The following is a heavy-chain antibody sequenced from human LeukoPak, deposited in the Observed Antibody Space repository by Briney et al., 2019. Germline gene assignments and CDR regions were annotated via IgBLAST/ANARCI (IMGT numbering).Heavy chain of an antibody. D-gene: IGHD3-16*02. CDR3: ARGPLGQLSLWAASDY. Sequence: GGSLRLSCSASGFTLSSYSMNWVRQAPGKGLEWVSSISSSSTYIYYADSVKGRFTISRDNPKNSLYLQMTSLRAEDTAVYFCARGPLGQLSLWAASDYWGQGTLVTVSS. CDR1: GFTLSSYS. J-gene: IGHJ4*02. V-gene: IGHV3-21*06. CDR2: ISSSSTYI.